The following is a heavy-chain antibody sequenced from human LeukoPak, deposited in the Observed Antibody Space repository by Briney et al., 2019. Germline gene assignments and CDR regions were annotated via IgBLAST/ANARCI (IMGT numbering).Heavy chain of an antibody. Sequence: PGGSLRLSCAASGFTFDDYAMHWVRQAPGKGLEWVSGISWNSGSIGYADSVKGRFTISRDNAENSLYLQMNSLRAEDTALYYCAKDILWQSSGSCFDYWGRGTLVTVSS. D-gene: IGHD3-22*01. CDR2: ISWNSGSI. CDR3: AKDILWQSSGSCFDY. CDR1: GFTFDDYA. J-gene: IGHJ4*02. V-gene: IGHV3-9*01.